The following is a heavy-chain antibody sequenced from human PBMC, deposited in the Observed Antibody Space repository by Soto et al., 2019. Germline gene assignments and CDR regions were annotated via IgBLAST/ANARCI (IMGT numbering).Heavy chain of an antibody. CDR2: FDPEDGEI. V-gene: IGHV1-24*01. J-gene: IGHJ4*02. CDR1: GYSLTELS. D-gene: IGHD2-15*01. CDR3: ATGFQHLVNLYDFDL. Sequence: QVQLVQSGAEVRKPGASVKVSCKVSGYSLTELSIHWVRQAPGKGPEWMGGFDPEDGEIKFAQNFQGRVTMTEDTPTDTAYMELSSLRSEDTAIYFCATGFQHLVNLYDFDLWGQGTLVTVSS.